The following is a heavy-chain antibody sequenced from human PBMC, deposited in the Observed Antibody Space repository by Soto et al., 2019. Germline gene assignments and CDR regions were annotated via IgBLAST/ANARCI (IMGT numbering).Heavy chain of an antibody. V-gene: IGHV3-21*01. CDR3: ARDRTTDYGDWDGDAFDI. CDR1: GFTFSSYS. J-gene: IGHJ3*02. Sequence: GGSLRLSCAASGFTFSSYSMNWVRQAPGKGLEWVSSISSSSSYIYYADSVKGRFTISRGNAKNSLDLQMNSLRAEDTAVYYCARDRTTDYGDWDGDAFDIWGQGTMVTVSS. D-gene: IGHD4-17*01. CDR2: ISSSSSYI.